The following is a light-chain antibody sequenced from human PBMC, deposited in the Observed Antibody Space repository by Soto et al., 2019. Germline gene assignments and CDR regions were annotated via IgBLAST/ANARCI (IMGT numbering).Light chain of an antibody. V-gene: IGLV2-23*01. CDR1: SSDIGTYNL. J-gene: IGLJ1*01. Sequence: QSALTQPASVSGSPGQSITISCTGTSSDIGTYNLVSWYQHYPGKAPKLMIYEGIKRPSGVSNRFSGSKSGNTAFLTISGLQAEDEADYSCCSYAGSGTDNYVFGSGTKLTVL. CDR3: CSYAGSGTDNYV. CDR2: EGI.